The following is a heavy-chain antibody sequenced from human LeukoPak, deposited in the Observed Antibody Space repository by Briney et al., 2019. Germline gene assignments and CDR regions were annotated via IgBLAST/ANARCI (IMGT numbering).Heavy chain of an antibody. CDR2: INHSGNA. CDR1: GGSFSGYY. Sequence: NPSETLSLTCAVYGGSFSGYYWSWIRQPPGKGLEWIGEINHSGNANSNPSLKSRVTMSVDTSKNQFSLKLSSVTAADTAVYYCARAVPFDYWGQGTLVTVSS. CDR3: ARAVPFDY. D-gene: IGHD2-2*01. J-gene: IGHJ4*02. V-gene: IGHV4-34*01.